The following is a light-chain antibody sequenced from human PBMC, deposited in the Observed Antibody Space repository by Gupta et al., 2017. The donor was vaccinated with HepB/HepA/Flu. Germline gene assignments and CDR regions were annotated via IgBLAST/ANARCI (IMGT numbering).Light chain of an antibody. CDR3: SSYTSSSTLM. J-gene: IGLJ3*02. V-gene: IGLV2-14*03. CDR2: DVS. CDR1: SSDVGGYNY. Sequence: QSALTQPASVSGSPGQSITFSCTGTSSDVGGYNYVSWYQQHPGKAPKLMIYDVSHRPSGVSNRFSGSKPGNTASLTISGLQAEDEADYYCSSYTSSSTLMFGGGTKLTVL.